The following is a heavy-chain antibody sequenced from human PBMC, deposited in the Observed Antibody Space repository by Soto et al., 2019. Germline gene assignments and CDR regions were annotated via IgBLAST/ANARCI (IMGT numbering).Heavy chain of an antibody. CDR2: IIPILGIA. D-gene: IGHD4-17*01. CDR1: GGTFSSYT. CDR3: ARAATVTRTIDY. V-gene: IGHV1-69*02. J-gene: IGHJ4*02. Sequence: EASVKVSCKASGGTFSSYTISWVRQAPGQGLEWMGRIIPILGIANYAQKFQGRVTITADKSTSTAYMELSSLRSEDTAVYYCARAATVTRTIDYWGQGTLVTVSS.